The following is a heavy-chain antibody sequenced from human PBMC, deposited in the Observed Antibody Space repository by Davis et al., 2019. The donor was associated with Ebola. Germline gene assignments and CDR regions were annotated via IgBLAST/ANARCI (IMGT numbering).Heavy chain of an antibody. CDR3: ARAIRTYYYDSSGRVEGNWFDP. Sequence: GESLKISCAASGFTFSSYSMNWVRQAPGKGLEWVSSISSSSSYIYYADSVKGRFTISRDNAKNSLYLQMNSRRAEDTAVYYCARAIRTYYYDSSGRVEGNWFDPWGQGTLVTVSS. D-gene: IGHD3-22*01. J-gene: IGHJ5*02. CDR2: ISSSSSYI. CDR1: GFTFSSYS. V-gene: IGHV3-21*01.